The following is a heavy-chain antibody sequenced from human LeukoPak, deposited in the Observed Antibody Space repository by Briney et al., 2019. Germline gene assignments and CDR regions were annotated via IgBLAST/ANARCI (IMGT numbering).Heavy chain of an antibody. CDR3: ARLMRGLSYLDY. CDR2: IFYSGNT. J-gene: IGHJ4*02. CDR1: GGSMRSYY. Sequence: SETLSLTCTASGGSMRSYYWSWIRQPPGKTLEWIGYIFYSGNTNYNPSLKSRVTISVDTSENQFSLKLSSVTAADTAVYYCARLMRGLSYLDYRGQGTLVTVSS. V-gene: IGHV4-59*08.